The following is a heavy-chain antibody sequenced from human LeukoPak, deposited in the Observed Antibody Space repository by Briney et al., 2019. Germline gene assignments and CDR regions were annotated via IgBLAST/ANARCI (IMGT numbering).Heavy chain of an antibody. CDR3: AGLDWHNNPPFDY. D-gene: IGHD3/OR15-3a*01. V-gene: IGHV4-4*02. CDR1: GGSISSSNW. J-gene: IGHJ4*02. CDR2: IYHSGST. Sequence: PSETLSLTCAVSGGSISSSNWWSWVRQPPGQGLEWIGEIYHSGSTNYNPSLKSRVTISVDKSKNQFSLKLSSVTAADTAVYYCAGLDWHNNPPFDYWGQGTLVTVSS.